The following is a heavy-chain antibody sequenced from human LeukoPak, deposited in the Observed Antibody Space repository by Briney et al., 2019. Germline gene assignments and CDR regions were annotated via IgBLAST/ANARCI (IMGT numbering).Heavy chain of an antibody. V-gene: IGHV4-31*03. J-gene: IGHJ6*02. CDR3: ARVPRYYYGSGSYYKSYGMDV. Sequence: SETLSLTCTVSGGSISSGGYYWSWIRQHPGKGLEWIGYIYYSGSTYYNPSLKSRVTISVDTSKNQFSLKLSSVTAADTAVYYCARVPRYYYGSGSYYKSYGMDVWGQGTTVTVSS. D-gene: IGHD3-10*01. CDR1: GGSISSGGYY. CDR2: IYYSGST.